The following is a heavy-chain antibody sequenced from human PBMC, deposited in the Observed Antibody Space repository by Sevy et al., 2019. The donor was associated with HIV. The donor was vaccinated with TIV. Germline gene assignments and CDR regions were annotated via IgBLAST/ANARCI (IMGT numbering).Heavy chain of an antibody. CDR3: AKLTGSYAD. CDR2: TYYRSKWYN. D-gene: IGHD3-16*01. V-gene: IGHV6-1*01. Sequence: QSQTLSLTCAISGDSVSSNSAACDWIRQSPSRGLEWLGRTYYRSKWYNDYAVSVKGRITINPDTSKNQFSLQLNSVTPEDTAVYYCAKLTGSYADWGQGTLVTVSS. CDR1: GDSVSSNSAA. J-gene: IGHJ4*02.